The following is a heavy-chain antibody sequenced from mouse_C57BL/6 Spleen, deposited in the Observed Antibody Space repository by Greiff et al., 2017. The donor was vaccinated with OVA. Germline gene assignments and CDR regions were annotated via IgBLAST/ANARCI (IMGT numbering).Heavy chain of an antibody. J-gene: IGHJ1*03. CDR3: VRPNYYGSSSWWYFDV. V-gene: IGHV10-1*01. CDR1: GFSFNTYA. D-gene: IGHD1-1*01. Sequence: VQLKESGGGLVQPKGSLKLSCAASGFSFNTYAMNWVRQAPGKGLEWVARIRSKSNNYATYYADSVKDRFTISRDDSESMLYLQMNNLKTEDTAMYYCVRPNYYGSSSWWYFDVWGTGTTVTVSS. CDR2: IRSKSNNYAT.